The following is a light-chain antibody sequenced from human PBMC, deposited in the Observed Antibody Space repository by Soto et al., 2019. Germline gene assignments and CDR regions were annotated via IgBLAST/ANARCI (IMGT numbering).Light chain of an antibody. Sequence: QSVLTQPASVSGSPGQSITISCTGTFSDVGSTYNYVSWYQQHPDAAPKLVIYEVTYRPSGVSDRFSGSKSGNVASLTISGLQPEDEARYYCSSYSTTDALLVLGGGTKVTVL. CDR3: SSYSTTDALLV. J-gene: IGLJ2*01. CDR1: FSDVGSTYNY. CDR2: EVT. V-gene: IGLV2-14*01.